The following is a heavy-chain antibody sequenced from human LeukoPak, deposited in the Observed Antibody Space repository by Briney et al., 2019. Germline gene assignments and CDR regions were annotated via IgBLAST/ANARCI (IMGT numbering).Heavy chain of an antibody. J-gene: IGHJ4*02. CDR2: INPNSGGT. Sequence: ASVKVSCKASGYTFTDYFIHWVRQAPGQGLEWMGRINPNSGGTKFEQKFQGRVTMTRDTSISTANMELIRLTSDDTAVYYCARAGPVTTTGRPNDYWGQGTLVTVSP. CDR3: ARAGPVTTTGRPNDY. D-gene: IGHD4-17*01. V-gene: IGHV1-2*06. CDR1: GYTFTDYF.